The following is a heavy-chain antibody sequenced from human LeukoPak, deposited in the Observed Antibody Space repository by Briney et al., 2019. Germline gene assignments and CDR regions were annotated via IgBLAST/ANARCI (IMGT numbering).Heavy chain of an antibody. Sequence: PGGSLRLSCAASGFTFSSYSMNWVRQAPGKGLEWVSSISSSSSYIYYADSVKGRFTISRDNSKNTLYLQMNSLRAEDTAVYYCAKAQYSGSYYGAFDIWGQGTMVTVSS. J-gene: IGHJ3*02. D-gene: IGHD1-26*01. CDR3: AKAQYSGSYYGAFDI. CDR2: ISSSSSYI. CDR1: GFTFSSYS. V-gene: IGHV3-21*01.